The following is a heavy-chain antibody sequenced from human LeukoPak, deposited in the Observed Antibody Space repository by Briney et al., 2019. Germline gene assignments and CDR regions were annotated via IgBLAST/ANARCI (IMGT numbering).Heavy chain of an antibody. CDR3: TRVGYIDEGIDY. CDR2: IKQDGSKK. J-gene: IGHJ4*02. CDR1: GFPFSSYW. D-gene: IGHD5-24*01. V-gene: IGHV3-7*04. Sequence: SXRLSCVASGFPFSSYWMTWVRQAPGKGLEWVANIKQDGSKKSYVDSVKGRFTISRDNAKNSLYLQMNSLRAEDTAIYYCTRVGYIDEGIDYWGQGTLVTVSS.